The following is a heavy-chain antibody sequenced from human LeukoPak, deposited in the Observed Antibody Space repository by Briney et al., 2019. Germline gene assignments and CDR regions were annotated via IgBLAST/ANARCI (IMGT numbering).Heavy chain of an antibody. J-gene: IGHJ4*02. V-gene: IGHV3-33*06. CDR2: IWYDGSNK. D-gene: IGHD6-19*01. CDR1: GFTFSSYG. Sequence: GGPLRLSCAASGFTFSSYGMHWVRQAPGKGLEWVAVIWYDGSNKYYADSVKGRFTISRDNSKNTLYLQMNSLRAEDTAVYYCAKEQYSSGWYNFDYWGQGTLVTVSS. CDR3: AKEQYSSGWYNFDY.